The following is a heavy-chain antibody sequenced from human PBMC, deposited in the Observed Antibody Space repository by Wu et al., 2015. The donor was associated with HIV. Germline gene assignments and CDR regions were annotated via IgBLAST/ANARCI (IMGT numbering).Heavy chain of an antibody. Sequence: QVQLVQSGAEVKKPGASVKVSCKASGYTFTGYYMHWVRQAPGQGLEWMGWINPNSGGTNYAQKFQGRVTMTRGTSIATVYMDLSDLRSDDSAIYYCARGGRRLQGGWSYYYFYMDVWGKGTTGHRLL. D-gene: IGHD2-15*01. CDR3: ARGGRRLQGGWSYYYFYMDV. J-gene: IGHJ6*03. V-gene: IGHV1-2*02. CDR1: GYTFTGYY. CDR2: INPNSGGT.